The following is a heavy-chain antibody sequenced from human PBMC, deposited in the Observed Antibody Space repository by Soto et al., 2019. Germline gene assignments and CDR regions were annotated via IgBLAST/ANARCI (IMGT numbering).Heavy chain of an antibody. CDR3: ARDLGERYFDWLSPYNWFDP. Sequence: ASVKVSCKASGGTFSSYTISWVRQAPGQGLEWMGRIIPILGIANYAQRFQGRVTITADKSTSTAYMELSSLRSEDTAVYYCARDLGERYFDWLSPYNWFDPWGQGTLVTVSS. J-gene: IGHJ5*02. D-gene: IGHD3-9*01. V-gene: IGHV1-69*04. CDR1: GGTFSSYT. CDR2: IIPILGIA.